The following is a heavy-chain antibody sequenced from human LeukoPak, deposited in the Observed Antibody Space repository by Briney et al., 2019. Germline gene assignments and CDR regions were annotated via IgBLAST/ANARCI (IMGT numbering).Heavy chain of an antibody. CDR3: ASNPRIAVAGTLNY. D-gene: IGHD6-19*01. CDR1: GGSFSGYY. CDR2: INHSGST. V-gene: IGHV4-34*01. J-gene: IGHJ4*02. Sequence: KPSETLSLTCAVYGGSFSGYYWSWIRQPPGKGLGWIGEINHSGSTNYNPSLKSRVTISVDTSKNQFSLKLSSVTAADTAVYYCASNPRIAVAGTLNYWGQGTLVTVSS.